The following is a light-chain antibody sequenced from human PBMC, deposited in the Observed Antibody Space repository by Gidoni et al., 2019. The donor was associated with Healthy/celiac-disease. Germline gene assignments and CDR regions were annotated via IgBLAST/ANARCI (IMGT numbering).Light chain of an antibody. CDR2: GSS. V-gene: IGKV3-15*01. J-gene: IGKJ5*01. CDR1: QRVSSN. Sequence: EIVMTQYPATLSVSPGERATLSCRASQRVSSNLAWYQQKPGQAPRLLIYGSSTRATGIPARFSGSGSGTEFPLTISSLQSEDFAVYYCQQYHNWPLTFGQGTRLEIK. CDR3: QQYHNWPLT.